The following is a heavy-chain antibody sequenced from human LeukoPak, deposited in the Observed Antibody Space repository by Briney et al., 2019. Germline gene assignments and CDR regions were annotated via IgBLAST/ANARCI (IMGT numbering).Heavy chain of an antibody. V-gene: IGHV3-30*18. CDR3: AKADDYGDL. CDR1: GFTFSSYG. J-gene: IGHJ5*02. Sequence: GGSLRVSCAASGFTFSSYGMHWVRQAPGKGLEWVAVISYDGSNKYYADSVKGRFTISRDNSKNTLYLQMNSLRAEDTAVYYCAKADDYGDLWGQGTLVTVSS. D-gene: IGHD4-17*01. CDR2: ISYDGSNK.